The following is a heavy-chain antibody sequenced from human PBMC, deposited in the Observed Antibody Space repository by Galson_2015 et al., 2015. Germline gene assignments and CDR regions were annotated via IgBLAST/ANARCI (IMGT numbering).Heavy chain of an antibody. CDR1: GFTFSSYW. V-gene: IGHV3-48*02. CDR3: ASSPRYYHY. J-gene: IGHJ4*02. Sequence: SLRLSCAASGFTFSSYWMHWVRQAPGKGLEWIAFISSTGSTIDYAESVKGRFTISRDNAKNSLHLEMTGLRDDDTAVYYCASSPRYYHYWGQGTLVTVSA. CDR2: ISSTGSTI.